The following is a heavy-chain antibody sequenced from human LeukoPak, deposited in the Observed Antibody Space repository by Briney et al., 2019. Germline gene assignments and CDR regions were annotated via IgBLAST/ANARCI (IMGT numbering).Heavy chain of an antibody. J-gene: IGHJ5*02. Sequence: ASVKVSCKASGYTFTNYFMHWVRQAPGQGLEWMGIINPRRDSTGYAQKFQGRITMTTDMSTRTVYMELSSLESEDTAVYYCATSGYGGYDHPSWGQGTLVTVSS. CDR3: ATSGYGGYDHPS. D-gene: IGHD5-12*01. CDR1: GYTFTNYF. V-gene: IGHV1-46*01. CDR2: INPRRDST.